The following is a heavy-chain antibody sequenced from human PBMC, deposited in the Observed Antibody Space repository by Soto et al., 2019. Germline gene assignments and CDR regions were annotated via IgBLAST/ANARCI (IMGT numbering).Heavy chain of an antibody. CDR3: ARDMGYCTNGVCSESYGMDV. Sequence: GGSLRLSCAASGFTFSSYAMHWVRQAPGKGLEWVAVISYDGSNKYYADSVKGRFTISRDNSKNTLYLQMNSLRAEDTAVYYCARDMGYCTNGVCSESYGMDVWGQGTTVTVSS. V-gene: IGHV3-30-3*01. D-gene: IGHD2-8*01. CDR1: GFTFSSYA. J-gene: IGHJ6*02. CDR2: ISYDGSNK.